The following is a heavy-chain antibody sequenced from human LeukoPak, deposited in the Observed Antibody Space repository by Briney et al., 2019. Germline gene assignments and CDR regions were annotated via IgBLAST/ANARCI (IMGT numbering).Heavy chain of an antibody. J-gene: IGHJ6*02. CDR2: INYSGST. CDR3: ARHVGSYGGYYYGLDV. V-gene: IGHV4-59*08. Sequence: SETLSLTCSVSGGSISSNYWSWIRQPPGKGLEWIGYINYSGSTDYNPSLKSRVTISGDTSKNQFSLKLSSVTATDTAVYYCARHVGSYGGYYYGLDVWGQGTTVTVSS. D-gene: IGHD4-23*01. CDR1: GGSISSNY.